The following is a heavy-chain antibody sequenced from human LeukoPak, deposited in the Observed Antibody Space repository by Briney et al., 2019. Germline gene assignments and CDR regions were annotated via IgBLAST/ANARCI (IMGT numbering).Heavy chain of an antibody. Sequence: PGGSLRLSCAASGFTFSSYSMNWVRQAPGKGLEWVSYISSSSSTIYYADSVKGRFTISRDNAKNSLYLQMNSLRDEDTAVYYCARGRITIFGVVITKHNWFDPWGQGTLVTVSS. V-gene: IGHV3-48*02. CDR2: ISSSSSTI. CDR1: GFTFSSYS. CDR3: ARGRITIFGVVITKHNWFDP. J-gene: IGHJ5*02. D-gene: IGHD3-3*01.